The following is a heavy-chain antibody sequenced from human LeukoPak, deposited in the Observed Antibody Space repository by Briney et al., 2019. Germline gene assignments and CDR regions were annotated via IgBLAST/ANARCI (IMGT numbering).Heavy chain of an antibody. D-gene: IGHD3-3*01. CDR1: GFTFSNYW. V-gene: IGHV3-7*01. CDR3: ATDRGWRTSGYYLYYFEY. J-gene: IGHJ4*02. CDR2: IKQHGSEK. Sequence: GGSLRLSCVVSGFTFSNYWMSWVRQAPGKGLEWVANIKQHGSEKYYVDSVRGRFTISRDNTKNLLYLQMSSLRAEDTAVYYCATDRGWRTSGYYLYYFEYWGQGTLVTFSS.